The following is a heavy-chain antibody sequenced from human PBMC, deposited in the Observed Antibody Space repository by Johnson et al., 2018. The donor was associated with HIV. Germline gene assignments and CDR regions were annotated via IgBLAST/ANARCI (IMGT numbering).Heavy chain of an antibody. CDR3: ARGFVRISMILVADAFDL. J-gene: IGHJ3*01. Sequence: MQLVESGGRVVRRGGSLRLSCAASGFTFDDYGMSWVRQGPGKGLEWVSGIDWNVGSTGYADSVKGRFTISRDNTKNSLHLQMNSLRGEDTALYYCARGFVRISMILVADAFDLWGQGTMVTVSS. D-gene: IGHD3-22*01. V-gene: IGHV3-20*04. CDR2: IDWNVGST. CDR1: GFTFDDYG.